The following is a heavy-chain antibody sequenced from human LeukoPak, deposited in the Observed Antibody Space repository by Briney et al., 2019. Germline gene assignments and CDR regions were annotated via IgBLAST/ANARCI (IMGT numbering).Heavy chain of an antibody. J-gene: IGHJ4*02. CDR3: ARRITMIVVVIKYYFDY. Sequence: SETLSLTCAVYGGSFSGYYWSWIRQPPGKGLEWIGEINHSGSTNYNPSLKSRVTISVDTSKNQFSLKLSSVTAADTAVYYCARRITMIVVVIKYYFDYWGQGALVTVSS. CDR1: GGSFSGYY. D-gene: IGHD3-22*01. CDR2: INHSGST. V-gene: IGHV4-34*01.